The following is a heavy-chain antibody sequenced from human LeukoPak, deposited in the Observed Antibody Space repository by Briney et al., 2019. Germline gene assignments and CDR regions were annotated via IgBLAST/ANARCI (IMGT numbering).Heavy chain of an antibody. CDR3: AKIGDCSSTSCYYGNYNYYYYGMDV. CDR2: ISSSSSTI. CDR1: GFTFSSYS. V-gene: IGHV3-48*01. J-gene: IGHJ6*02. Sequence: PGGSLRLSCAASGFTFSSYSMNWVRQAPGKGLEWVSYISSSSSTIYYADSVKGRFTISRDNSKNTLFLQMNSLRAEDTAVYYCAKIGDCSSTSCYYGNYNYYYYGMDVWGQGTTVTVSS. D-gene: IGHD2-2*01.